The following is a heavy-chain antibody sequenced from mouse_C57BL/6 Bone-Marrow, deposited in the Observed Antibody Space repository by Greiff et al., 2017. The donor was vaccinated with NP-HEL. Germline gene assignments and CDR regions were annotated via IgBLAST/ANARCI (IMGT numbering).Heavy chain of an antibody. CDR2: IYPRSGNT. CDR1: GYTFTSYG. Sequence: LQESGAELARPGASVKLSCKASGYTFTSYGISWVKQRTGQGLEWIGEIYPRSGNTYYNEKFKGKATLTAYKSSSTAYMELRSLTSEDSAVYFCARGTTVVGGYWGQGTLVTVSA. D-gene: IGHD1-1*01. V-gene: IGHV1-81*01. CDR3: ARGTTVVGGY. J-gene: IGHJ3*01.